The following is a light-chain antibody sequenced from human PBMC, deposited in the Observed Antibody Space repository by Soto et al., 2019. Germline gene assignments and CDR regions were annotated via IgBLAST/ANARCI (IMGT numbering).Light chain of an antibody. J-gene: IGKJ4*01. CDR3: QQYYSTPLT. V-gene: IGKV4-1*01. CDR2: WAS. CDR1: KRVLYSYNNKNY. Sequence: IVLTQYPDSLAVSLGERTTINCKSSKRVLYSYNNKNYLAWYQQKTGQPPKLLIYWASTRESGVPDRFSGSGSGTDFTLTISSLQAEDVAVYYCQQYYSTPLTFGGGTKVEIK.